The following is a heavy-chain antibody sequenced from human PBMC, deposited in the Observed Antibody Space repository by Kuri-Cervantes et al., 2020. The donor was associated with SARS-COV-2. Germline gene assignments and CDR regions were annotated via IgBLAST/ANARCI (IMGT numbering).Heavy chain of an antibody. V-gene: IGHV2-5*01. J-gene: IGHJ4*02. CDR2: IYWNDDK. Sequence: SGPTLVKPTQTPTLTCSFSGFSLSTSGVGVGWIRQPPGKALEWLALIYWNDDKRYSPSLKSRLTITKDTSKNQVVLTMTNMDPVDTATYYCAHTLVVPDFDYWGQGTLVTVSS. D-gene: IGHD2-2*01. CDR3: AHTLVVPDFDY. CDR1: GFSLSTSGVG.